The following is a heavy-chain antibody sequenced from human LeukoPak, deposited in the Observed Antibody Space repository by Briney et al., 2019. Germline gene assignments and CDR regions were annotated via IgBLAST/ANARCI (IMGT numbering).Heavy chain of an antibody. CDR1: GFTFSDHH. Sequence: GGSLRLSCIVSGFTFSDHHMDWVRQAPGEGLEWVSSITSSSSYIYYADSVKGRFTISRDNAKNSLYLQMDSLRVEDTAVYYCARDPYSGNYGAYYYYYMDVWGKGTTVTISS. D-gene: IGHD1-26*01. J-gene: IGHJ6*03. CDR2: ITSSSSYI. V-gene: IGHV3-21*06. CDR3: ARDPYSGNYGAYYYYYMDV.